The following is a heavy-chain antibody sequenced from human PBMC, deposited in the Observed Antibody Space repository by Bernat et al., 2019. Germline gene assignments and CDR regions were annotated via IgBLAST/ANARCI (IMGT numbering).Heavy chain of an antibody. Sequence: EVQLVESGGGLVQPGGSLRLSCAASGFTFSSYWMHWVHQAPGKGLVWVSRINSDGSSTSYADSVKGRFTISRDNAKNTLYLQMNSLRAEDTAVYYCARGDYGDYYYYGMDVWGQGTTVTVSS. J-gene: IGHJ6*02. CDR3: ARGDYGDYYYYGMDV. CDR1: GFTFSSYW. V-gene: IGHV3-74*01. CDR2: INSDGSST. D-gene: IGHD4-17*01.